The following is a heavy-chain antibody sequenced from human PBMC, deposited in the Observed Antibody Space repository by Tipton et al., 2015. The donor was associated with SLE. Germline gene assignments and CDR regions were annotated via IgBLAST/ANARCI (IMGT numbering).Heavy chain of an antibody. CDR2: IYYSGST. Sequence: TLSLTCTVSGGSISSSSYYWGWIRQPPGKGLEWIGSIYYSGSTYYNPSLKSRVTISVDTSKNQFSLKLSSVTAADTAVYYCARHAPGIVVVVAAKYWFDPWGQGTLVTVSS. D-gene: IGHD2-15*01. CDR1: GGSISSSSYY. V-gene: IGHV4-39*01. J-gene: IGHJ5*02. CDR3: ARHAPGIVVVVAAKYWFDP.